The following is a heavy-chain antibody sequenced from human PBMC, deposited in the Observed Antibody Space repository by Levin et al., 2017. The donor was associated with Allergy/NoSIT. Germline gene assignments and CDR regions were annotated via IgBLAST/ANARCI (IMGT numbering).Heavy chain of an antibody. J-gene: IGHJ4*02. CDR1: GFTFSSYA. D-gene: IGHD2-15*01. CDR3: ARDLIVVVVAATGVLDY. Sequence: PGGSLRLSCAASGFTFSSYAMHWVRQAPGKGLEWVAVISYDGSNKYYADSVKGRFTISRDNSKNTLYLQMNSLRAEDTAVYYCARDLIVVVVAATGVLDYWGQGTLVTVSS. V-gene: IGHV3-30-3*01. CDR2: ISYDGSNK.